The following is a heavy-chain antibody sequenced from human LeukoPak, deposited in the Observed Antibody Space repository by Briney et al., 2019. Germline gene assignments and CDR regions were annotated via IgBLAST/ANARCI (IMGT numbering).Heavy chain of an antibody. J-gene: IGHJ4*02. V-gene: IGHV4-38-2*01. D-gene: IGHD6-19*01. CDR3: ASYYSSGSFDY. CDR1: GYSISSGYY. CDR2: IYHSGST. Sequence: PSETLSLTCAVSGYSISSGYYWGWIRQPPGKGLEWIGSIYHSGSTYYNPSLKSRLTISVDTSKNQFSLKLSSVTAADTAVYYCASYYSSGSFDYWGQGTLVTVSS.